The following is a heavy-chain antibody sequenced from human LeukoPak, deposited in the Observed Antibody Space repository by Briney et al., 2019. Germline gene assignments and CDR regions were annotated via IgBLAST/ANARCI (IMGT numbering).Heavy chain of an antibody. Sequence: GGSLRLSCAASGFTFSRYSMNWVRQAPGKGLEWVASISSTSTFISSADSVKGRFTISREPAKNSLFLQMNSLRAEDTAIYYCARDYFDSSDYPQTYYYYYMDVWGKGTTVTVSS. D-gene: IGHD3-22*01. J-gene: IGHJ6*03. CDR1: GFTFSRYS. CDR2: ISSTSTFI. V-gene: IGHV3-21*01. CDR3: ARDYFDSSDYPQTYYYYYMDV.